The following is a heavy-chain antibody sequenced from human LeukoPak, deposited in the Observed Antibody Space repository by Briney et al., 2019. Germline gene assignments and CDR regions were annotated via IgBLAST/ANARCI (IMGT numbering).Heavy chain of an antibody. D-gene: IGHD2-15*01. CDR3: AKDSCSGGGCYPGAEYFQH. Sequence: GGSLRLSCAASGFTFTRFNWVRQAPGKGLELVSSITTSGTYIYYADSVKGRFTISRDNAKNSLYLQMNSLGAEDTAVYYCAKDSCSGGGCYPGAEYFQHWGQGTLVTVSS. CDR1: GFTFTRF. V-gene: IGHV3-21*04. J-gene: IGHJ1*01. CDR2: ITTSGTYI.